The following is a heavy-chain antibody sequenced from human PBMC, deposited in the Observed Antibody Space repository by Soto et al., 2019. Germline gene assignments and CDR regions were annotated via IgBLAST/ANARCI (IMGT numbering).Heavy chain of an antibody. V-gene: IGHV1-8*01. CDR3: ARGLDYYDSSGYDF. D-gene: IGHD3-22*01. CDR2: MNPNSGNT. Sequence: ASVKVSCKASGYTLTSYDINWVRQATGQGLEWMGWMNPNSGNTGYAQKFKGRVTMSGDISTSTVHMELSSLRSEDTAVYYCARGLDYYDSSGYDFWGQGTLVTVSS. CDR1: GYTLTSYD. J-gene: IGHJ4*02.